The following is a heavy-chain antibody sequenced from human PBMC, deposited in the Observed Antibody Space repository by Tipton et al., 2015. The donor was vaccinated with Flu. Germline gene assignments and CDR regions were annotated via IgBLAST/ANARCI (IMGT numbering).Heavy chain of an antibody. V-gene: IGHV4-4*07. CDR1: GGSISSYY. CDR3: ARDAGSNPYYYYYMDV. Sequence: TLSLTCTVSGGSISSYYWSWIRQPAGKGLEWIGRIYTSGSTNYNPSLKSRVTMSVDTSKNQFSLKLSSVTAADTAVYYCARDAGSNPYYYYYMDVWGKGTTVTVSS. J-gene: IGHJ6*03. CDR2: IYTSGST.